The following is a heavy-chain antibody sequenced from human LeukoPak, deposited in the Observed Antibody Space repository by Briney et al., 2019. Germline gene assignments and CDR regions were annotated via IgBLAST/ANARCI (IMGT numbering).Heavy chain of an antibody. J-gene: IGHJ5*02. V-gene: IGHV3-30*01. Sequence: GGSLRLSCAASGFTFSSYAMHWVRQAPGKGLEWVAVISYDGSNKYYADSVKGRFTISRDNSKNTLYLQVNSLRAEDTAVYYCARDDEVITGGGWFDPWGQGTLVTVSS. D-gene: IGHD3-22*01. CDR2: ISYDGSNK. CDR1: GFTFSSYA. CDR3: ARDDEVITGGGWFDP.